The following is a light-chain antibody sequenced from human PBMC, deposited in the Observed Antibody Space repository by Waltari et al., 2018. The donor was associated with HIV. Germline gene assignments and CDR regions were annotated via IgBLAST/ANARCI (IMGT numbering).Light chain of an antibody. J-gene: IGLJ2*01. Sequence: SSELTQDPAVSVALGQTFRSPSHGDSLRSYYPSWYQQKPGQAPVLVIYGKNNRPSGIPDRFSGSSSGNTASLTITGAQAEDEADYYCNSRDSSGNHQVFGGGTKLTVL. CDR3: NSRDSSGNHQV. CDR1: SLRSYY. V-gene: IGLV3-19*01. CDR2: GKN.